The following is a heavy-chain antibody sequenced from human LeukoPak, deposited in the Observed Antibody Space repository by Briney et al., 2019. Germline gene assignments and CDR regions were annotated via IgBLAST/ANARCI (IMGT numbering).Heavy chain of an antibody. V-gene: IGHV3-33*01. J-gene: IGHJ4*02. CDR1: GFTFRGYG. CDR2: IWYDGSNK. CDR3: ARGESFSDL. Sequence: GGTLRLSCEASGFTFRGYGMQWVRQAAGRGLEWVANIWYDGSNKYYADSAKGRFTISRNNSKNMMYLQMNSLRAEDTAVYYWARGESFSDLWGQGTLVTVSS.